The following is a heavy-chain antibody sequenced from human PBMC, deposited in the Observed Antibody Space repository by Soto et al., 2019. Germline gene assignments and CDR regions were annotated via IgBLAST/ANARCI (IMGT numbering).Heavy chain of an antibody. CDR2: IFTSGNT. J-gene: IGHJ6*02. CDR1: GGSMNDYY. D-gene: IGHD6-6*01. Sequence: SETLSLTCTVSGGSMNDYYWSWIRQPAGKGLEWIGRIFTSGNTNYNPSLRGRLTMSVDTSTNQVSLRLTSVTAADTAVYYCASGRLVSRYYGLDVWGQGTTVTVSS. CDR3: ASGRLVSRYYGLDV. V-gene: IGHV4-4*07.